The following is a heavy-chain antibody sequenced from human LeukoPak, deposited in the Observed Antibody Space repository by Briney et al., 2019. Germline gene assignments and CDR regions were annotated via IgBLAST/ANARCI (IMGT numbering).Heavy chain of an antibody. CDR1: GFTFSDYG. CDR3: AKEGKDEYYYDSSGYYFDY. Sequence: HPGGSLRLSCSASGFTFSDYGMHWVRQAPDKGLEWVAFIRYDGSKEYYADSVKGRFTISRDNSKNTLYLQMNSLRAEDTAVYYCAKEGKDEYYYDSSGYYFDYWGQGTLVTVSS. CDR2: IRYDGSKE. J-gene: IGHJ4*02. V-gene: IGHV3-30*02. D-gene: IGHD3-22*01.